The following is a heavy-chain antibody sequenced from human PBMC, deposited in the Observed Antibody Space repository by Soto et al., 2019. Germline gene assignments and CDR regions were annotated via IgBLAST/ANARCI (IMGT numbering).Heavy chain of an antibody. Sequence: PGGSLRLSCAASGFTFTNYAMSWVRQAPGKGLEWVSTIGGSGRTTYYADSVRGRFTISRDNSKSTLFLQMNSLRAEDTAVYWCAKSILSSSSDSDYWGQGTLVTVSS. D-gene: IGHD6-19*01. J-gene: IGHJ4*02. V-gene: IGHV3-23*01. CDR2: IGGSGRTT. CDR3: AKSILSSSSDSDY. CDR1: GFTFTNYA.